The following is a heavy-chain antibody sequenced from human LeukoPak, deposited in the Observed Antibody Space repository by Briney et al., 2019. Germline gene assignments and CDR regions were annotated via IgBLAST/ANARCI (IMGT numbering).Heavy chain of an antibody. D-gene: IGHD1-14*01. CDR2: INAGNGNT. V-gene: IGHV1-3*03. Sequence: ASVKVSCKASGYTFTSYAMHWVRQAPGQRLEWMGWINAGNGNTKYSQEFQGRVTITRDTSASTAYMELSSLRVEDTAVYYCARDRWPRGETTTIGPFDPWGQGTLVIVSS. J-gene: IGHJ5*02. CDR1: GYTFTSYA. CDR3: ARDRWPRGETTTIGPFDP.